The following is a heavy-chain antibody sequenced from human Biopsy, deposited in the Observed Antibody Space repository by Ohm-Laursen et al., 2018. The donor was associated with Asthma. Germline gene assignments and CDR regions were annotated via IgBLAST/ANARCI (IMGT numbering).Heavy chain of an antibody. J-gene: IGHJ4*02. CDR3: DRKAGSCISRTCYSLDF. D-gene: IGHD2-2*01. CDR1: GGTFNTYV. V-gene: IGHV1-69*13. Sequence: GASVKVSCKSLGGTFNTYVIGWVRQAPGQGLGWMGGINSVFGTTTYPQKFQDRVTITADDSTSTVYMELSSLRSEDTAVYYCDRKAGSCISRTCYSLDFWGQGTLVTVSS. CDR2: INSVFGTT.